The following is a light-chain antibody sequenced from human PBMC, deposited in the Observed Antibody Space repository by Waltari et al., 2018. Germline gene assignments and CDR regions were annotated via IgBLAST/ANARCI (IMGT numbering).Light chain of an antibody. V-gene: IGLV2-8*01. Sequence: QSALTQPPSASGSPGQSVTISCPGTSSDVGGYNYVSWYQQHPGKAPKRIISEVNKRPSGVPDRFSGSKSGNTASLTVSGLQADDEADYYCSSYSGSNNLGVFGGGTKLTVL. J-gene: IGLJ2*01. CDR1: SSDVGGYNY. CDR3: SSYSGSNNLGV. CDR2: EVN.